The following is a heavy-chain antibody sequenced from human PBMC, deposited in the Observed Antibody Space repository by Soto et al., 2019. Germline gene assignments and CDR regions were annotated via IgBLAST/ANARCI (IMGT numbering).Heavy chain of an antibody. CDR3: AKAGSENYDYVWGSHRPTDY. V-gene: IGHV3-23*01. J-gene: IGHJ4*02. Sequence: GGALRLSCAASGFIVSNTYMSWVRQAPGKGLEWVSAISGSGGSTYYADSVKGRFTISRDNSKNTMYLEMNSLRAEDTAVYYCAKAGSENYDYVWGSHRPTDYWGRGTLVTVSS. D-gene: IGHD3-16*02. CDR1: GFIVSNTY. CDR2: ISGSGGST.